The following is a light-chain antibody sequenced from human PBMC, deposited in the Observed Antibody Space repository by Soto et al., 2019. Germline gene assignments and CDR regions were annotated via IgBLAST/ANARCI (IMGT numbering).Light chain of an antibody. CDR2: DVN. J-gene: IGLJ2*01. V-gene: IGLV2-14*03. CDR1: SSDVGAYNY. CDR3: CSYTRSDTFV. Sequence: QSVLTQPASVSGSPGQSITISCAGTSSDVGAYNYVSWYQQHPGKAPKVMIYDVNNRPSGVSYRFSGSKSGNTASLTIFGLQAEDEADYYCCSYTRSDTFVFGGGTKLTVL.